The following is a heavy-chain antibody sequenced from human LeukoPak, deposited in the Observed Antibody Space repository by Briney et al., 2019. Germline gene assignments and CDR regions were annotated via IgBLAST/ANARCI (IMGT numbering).Heavy chain of an antibody. Sequence: SETLSLTCAVYGGSFSGYYWSWIRQPPGKGLEWIGEINHSGSTNYNPSLKSRVTISVDTSKNQFSLKLSFVTAADTAVYYCAREHSSGWYSEVDYWGQGTLVTVSS. CDR1: GGSFSGYY. J-gene: IGHJ4*02. V-gene: IGHV4-34*01. D-gene: IGHD6-19*01. CDR2: INHSGST. CDR3: AREHSSGWYSEVDY.